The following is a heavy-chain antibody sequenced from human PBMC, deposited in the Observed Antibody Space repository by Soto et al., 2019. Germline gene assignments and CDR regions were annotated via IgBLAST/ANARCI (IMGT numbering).Heavy chain of an antibody. CDR3: AKDLAWWATVTPFDY. V-gene: IGHV3-30*18. Sequence: GGSLRLSCAASGFTFSSYGMHWVRQAPGKGLEWVAVISYDGSNKYYADSVKGRFTISRDNSKNTLYLQMNSLRAEDTAVYYCAKDLAWWATVTPFDYWGQGTLVTVSS. J-gene: IGHJ4*02. D-gene: IGHD4-17*01. CDR2: ISYDGSNK. CDR1: GFTFSSYG.